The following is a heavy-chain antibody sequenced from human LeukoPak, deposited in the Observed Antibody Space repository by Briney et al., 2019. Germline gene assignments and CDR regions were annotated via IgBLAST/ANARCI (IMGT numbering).Heavy chain of an antibody. CDR1: GFTFSSYE. J-gene: IGHJ6*03. CDR2: IRSSGSTI. Sequence: PGGSLRLSCAASGFTFSSYEMNWVRQAPGKGLEWVSYIRSSGSTIYYADSVKGRFTISRDNAKNSLYLQMNSLRAEDTAVYYCAREPYSGYDGGYYYYYYYMDVWGKGTTVTVSS. V-gene: IGHV3-48*03. D-gene: IGHD5-12*01. CDR3: AREPYSGYDGGYYYYYYYMDV.